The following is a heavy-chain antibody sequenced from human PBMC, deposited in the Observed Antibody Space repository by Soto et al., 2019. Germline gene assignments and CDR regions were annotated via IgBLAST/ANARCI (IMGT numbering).Heavy chain of an antibody. D-gene: IGHD3-3*02. V-gene: IGHV3-74*01. CDR1: GFTFSSYW. Sequence: EVQLVESGGGLVQPGGSLRLSCAASGFTFSSYWMHWVRQAPGQGLVWVSRINSDGGSTSYADSVKGRFTSSRDNAKNTLYLQLNSLRAEDTAVYYCARHLAVNRHYWGQGTLVTVSS. CDR2: INSDGGST. J-gene: IGHJ4*02. CDR3: ARHLAVNRHY.